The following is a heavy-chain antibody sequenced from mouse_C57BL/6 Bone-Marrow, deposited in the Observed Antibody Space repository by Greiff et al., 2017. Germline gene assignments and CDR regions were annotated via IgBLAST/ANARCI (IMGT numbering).Heavy chain of an antibody. V-gene: IGHV5-9*01. D-gene: IGHD1-1*01. CDR1: GFTFSSYT. CDR3: SRQVTTVLATKYFDV. CDR2: SSGGGGNT. J-gene: IGHJ1*03. Sequence: EVQLVESGGGLVKPGGSLKLSCAASGFTFSSYTMSWVRQTPETRLQWVAASSGGGGNTYYPDSVKGRFTISRDNDKNILYLQMSSLRSEDTALYYCSRQVTTVLATKYFDVWGTGTTVTVSS.